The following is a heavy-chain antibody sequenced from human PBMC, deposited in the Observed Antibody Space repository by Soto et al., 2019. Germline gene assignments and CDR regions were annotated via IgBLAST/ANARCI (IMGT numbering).Heavy chain of an antibody. V-gene: IGHV4-31*03. Sequence: SETLSLTCTVSGGSISSGVYYWSWIRQHPGKGLEWIGYIYYSGSTYYNPSLKSRVTISVDTSKNQFSLKLSSVTAADTAVYYCARDREYDFWSVTGGFDPWGQGTLVTVSS. CDR2: IYYSGST. CDR3: ARDREYDFWSVTGGFDP. J-gene: IGHJ5*02. CDR1: GGSISSGVYY. D-gene: IGHD3-3*01.